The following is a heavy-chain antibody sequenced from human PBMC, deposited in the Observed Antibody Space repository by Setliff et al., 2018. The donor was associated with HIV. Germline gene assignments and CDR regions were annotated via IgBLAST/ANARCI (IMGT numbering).Heavy chain of an antibody. V-gene: IGHV4-59*08. Sequence: ASETLSLTCFVSGASIDAHYWTWIRQPPGQGLEWIGYISDKGGTNYNPSLQTRVTISTHTSKNHFSLKLTSVTAADTAVYYCAGRRVAGLFCGQGTLVTVSS. D-gene: IGHD6-19*01. CDR1: GASIDAHY. J-gene: IGHJ4*02. CDR3: AGRRVAGLF. CDR2: ISDKGGT.